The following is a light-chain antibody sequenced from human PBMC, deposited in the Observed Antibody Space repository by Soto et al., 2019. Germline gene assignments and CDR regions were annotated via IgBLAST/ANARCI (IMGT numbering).Light chain of an antibody. V-gene: IGKV1-5*01. J-gene: IGKJ1*01. Sequence: DIQMTQSPSTLSACVGDRVTITCRASQSISSWLTWYQQKPGKAPKLLIYDASSLESGVPSRFSGSGSGTEFTLTISSLQPDDFATYYCQQYNSYWTFGQGTKVKIK. CDR2: DAS. CDR1: QSISSW. CDR3: QQYNSYWT.